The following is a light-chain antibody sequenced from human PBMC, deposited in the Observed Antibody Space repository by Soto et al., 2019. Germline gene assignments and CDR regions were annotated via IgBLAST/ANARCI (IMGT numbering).Light chain of an antibody. CDR1: QAIDSW. CDR3: QQSYNNPT. V-gene: IGKV1-12*01. CDR2: TGS. J-gene: IGKJ5*01. Sequence: IQMTQSPSSVSASVGDRVTIACRASQAIDSWLAWYQQKPGEAPKLLIFTGSSLQSGVPSRFSGSGSGTHFTLTISSLQPEDSAIYYCQQSYNNPTFGQGTRLEI.